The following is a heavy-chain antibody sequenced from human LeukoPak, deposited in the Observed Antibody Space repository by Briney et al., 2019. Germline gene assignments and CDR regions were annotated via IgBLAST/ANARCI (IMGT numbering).Heavy chain of an antibody. V-gene: IGHV3-21*01. CDR2: ISSSSNYM. J-gene: IGHJ3*02. Sequence: PGGSLRLSCAASGLTFRSYSMNWVRQAPGKGLEWVSSISSSSNYMYYADSVKGRFTISRDNAKNSLYLQMNSLRAEDTAVYYCARSDYGDVDAFDIWGQGTMVTVSS. D-gene: IGHD4-17*01. CDR1: GLTFRSYS. CDR3: ARSDYGDVDAFDI.